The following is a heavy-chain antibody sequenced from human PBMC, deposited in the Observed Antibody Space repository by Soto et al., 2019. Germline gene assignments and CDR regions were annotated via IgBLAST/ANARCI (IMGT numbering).Heavy chain of an antibody. CDR1: GFPFRDYA. CDR2: YSFEGSDV. J-gene: IGHJ4*01. V-gene: IGHV3-30*04. CDR3: ARAIEYCGRECYYPLDY. D-gene: IGHD2-21*01. Sequence: VPLVESGGGVVQPGRSLRLSCAASGFPFRDYAMHWVRQAPGKGLEWVEMYSFEGSDVYYADSVKARFTVSRDNSKNTLYLQMNSLKTEDTAVYYCARAIEYCGRECYYPLDYWGLGTQVTVSS.